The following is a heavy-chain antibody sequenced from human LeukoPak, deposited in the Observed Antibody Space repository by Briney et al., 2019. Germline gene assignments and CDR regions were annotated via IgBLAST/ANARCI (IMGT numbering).Heavy chain of an antibody. CDR1: GFTFSSYS. J-gene: IGHJ4*02. Sequence: GGSLGLSCAASGFTFSSYSMNWVRQAPGKGLEWVSSISSSSSYIYYADSVKGRFTISRDNAKNSLYLQMNSLRAEDTAVYYCARASNLPGSHSVDYWGQGTLVTVSS. CDR2: ISSSSSYI. D-gene: IGHD2-15*01. CDR3: ARASNLPGSHSVDY. V-gene: IGHV3-21*01.